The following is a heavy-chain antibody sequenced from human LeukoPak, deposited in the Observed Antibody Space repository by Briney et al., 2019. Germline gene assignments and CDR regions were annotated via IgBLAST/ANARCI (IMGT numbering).Heavy chain of an antibody. D-gene: IGHD5-18*01. CDR1: GGSISSSTFY. CDR2: IKEDGSDK. CDR3: ARDAGYGYDRFDY. V-gene: IGHV3-7*01. Sequence: ETLSLTCTVSGGSISSSTFYWGWIRQPPGKGLEWVANIKEDGSDKNYVDSVKGRFTISRDNAKNSLYLQMNSLRAEDTAVYYCARDAGYGYDRFDYWGQGTQVTVSS. J-gene: IGHJ4*02.